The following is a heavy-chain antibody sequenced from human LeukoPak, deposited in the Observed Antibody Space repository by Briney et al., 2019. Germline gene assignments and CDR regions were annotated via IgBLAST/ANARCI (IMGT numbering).Heavy chain of an antibody. J-gene: IGHJ3*02. CDR3: ARVSNWDAFDI. CDR2: MNPNSGNT. D-gene: IGHD7-27*01. CDR1: GYTFTSYD. Sequence: GASVKVSCKASGYTFTSYDINWVRQAAGQGLERMGWMNPNSGNTGYAQKFQGRVTITRNTSISTAYMELSSLRSEDTAVYYCARVSNWDAFDIWGQGTMVTVSS. V-gene: IGHV1-8*03.